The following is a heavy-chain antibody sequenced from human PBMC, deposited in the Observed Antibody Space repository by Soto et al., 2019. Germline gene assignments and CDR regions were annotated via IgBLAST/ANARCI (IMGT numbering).Heavy chain of an antibody. Sequence: ASVKVSCKASGYTFTSYGISWVRQAPGQGLEWVGWISAYNGNTNYAQKLQGRVTMTTDTSTSTAYMELRSLRSDDTAVYYCARDRELVGFRYYYGMDVWGQGTTVTVSS. CDR2: ISAYNGNT. J-gene: IGHJ6*02. CDR1: GYTFTSYG. V-gene: IGHV1-18*01. CDR3: ARDRELVGFRYYYGMDV. D-gene: IGHD1-26*01.